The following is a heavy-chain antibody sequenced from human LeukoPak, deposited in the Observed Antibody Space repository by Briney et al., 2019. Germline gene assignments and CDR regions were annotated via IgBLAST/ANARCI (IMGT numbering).Heavy chain of an antibody. CDR3: ARESLPLRAFDI. Sequence: ASVKVSCKASGYTFTSYGISWVRQAPGQGLEWMGWISAYNGNTNYAQKFQGRVTITADESTSTAYMELSSLRSEDTAVYYCARESLPLRAFDIWGQGTMVTVSS. J-gene: IGHJ3*02. CDR1: GYTFTSYG. CDR2: ISAYNGNT. V-gene: IGHV1-18*01.